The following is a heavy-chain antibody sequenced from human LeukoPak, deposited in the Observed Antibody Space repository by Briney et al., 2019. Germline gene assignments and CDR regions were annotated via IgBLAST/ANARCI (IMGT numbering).Heavy chain of an antibody. V-gene: IGHV3-74*01. D-gene: IGHD3-16*02. Sequence: GGSLRLSCAASGFTFSNYWMHWVRQVPGQGLVWVSRINTDGSTINYADSVKGRFTISRDDAKNTLYLHMYSLRAEDTATYYCARAGSYRFDYWGQGTLVTVSS. CDR1: GFTFSNYW. CDR3: ARAGSYRFDY. CDR2: INTDGSTI. J-gene: IGHJ4*02.